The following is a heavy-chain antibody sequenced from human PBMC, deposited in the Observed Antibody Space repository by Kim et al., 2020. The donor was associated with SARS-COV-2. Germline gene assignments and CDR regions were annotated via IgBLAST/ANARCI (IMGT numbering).Heavy chain of an antibody. D-gene: IGHD4-17*01. CDR3: ARGGYYGGQPPFDY. V-gene: IGHV1-46*01. J-gene: IGHJ4*02. Sequence: AQKFQGRVTRTRDTSTSTVYMELSSLRSEDTAVYYCARGGYYGGQPPFDYWGQGTLVTVSS.